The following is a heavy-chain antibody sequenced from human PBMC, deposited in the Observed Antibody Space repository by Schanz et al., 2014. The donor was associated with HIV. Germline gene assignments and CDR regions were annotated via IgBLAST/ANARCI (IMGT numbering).Heavy chain of an antibody. CDR1: GFTFSSYG. CDR2: ISGSGGKT. J-gene: IGHJ3*02. D-gene: IGHD6-19*01. Sequence: EIQLLESGGGLVQPGGSLRLSCAASGFTFSSYGMNWVRQAPGKGLEWVSAISGSGGKTYYADSVKGRFTISRDNAKNSLYLQLNSLRAEDTAVYYCARSPWLRDDGLDIWGQGTMVTVSS. V-gene: IGHV3-23*01. CDR3: ARSPWLRDDGLDI.